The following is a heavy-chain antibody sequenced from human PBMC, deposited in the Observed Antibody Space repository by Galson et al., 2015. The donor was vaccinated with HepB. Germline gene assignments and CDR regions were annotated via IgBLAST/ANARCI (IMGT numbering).Heavy chain of an antibody. V-gene: IGHV5-10-1*01. CDR3: ARHVQNGYNYLPGDY. J-gene: IGHJ4*02. D-gene: IGHD5-24*01. CDR1: GYSFISHW. CDR2: IDPSDSYT. Sequence: QSGAEVKTPGESLRISCKGSGYSFISHWISWVRQMPEKGLEWMGRIDPSDSYTNYSPSFQGHVTFSADKSITTAYLQWSSLKASDTAMYYCARHVQNGYNYLPGDYWGQGTLVTVSS.